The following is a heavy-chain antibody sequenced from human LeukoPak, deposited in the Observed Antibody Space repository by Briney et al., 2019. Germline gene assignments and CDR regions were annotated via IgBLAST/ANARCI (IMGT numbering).Heavy chain of an antibody. Sequence: PSGTLSLTCTVSGGSISSSSYYWAWIRQPPGTGLEWIGSIYYGGSTYYNPSLESRVTISLDTSKNQFSLKLSSVTAADTAVYYCARQGRYCTNGICYRRYFDYWGQGTLVTVSS. V-gene: IGHV4-39*01. J-gene: IGHJ4*02. CDR1: GGSISSSSYY. CDR3: ARQGRYCTNGICYRRYFDY. CDR2: IYYGGST. D-gene: IGHD2-8*01.